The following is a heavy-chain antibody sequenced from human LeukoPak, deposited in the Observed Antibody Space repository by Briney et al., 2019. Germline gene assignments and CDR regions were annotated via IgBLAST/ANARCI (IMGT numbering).Heavy chain of an antibody. D-gene: IGHD4-17*01. J-gene: IGHJ4*02. Sequence: SETLSLTCTVSGASFSSYYWNWIRQSPVKGLEWLGNIHYRGTTNYNPSLKNRVTLSLDTSKSQFVLKVTSVTAADTAVYYCARDEHGDFQGFDYWGQGTRVTVSS. V-gene: IGHV4-59*13. CDR3: ARDEHGDFQGFDY. CDR1: GASFSSYY. CDR2: IHYRGTT.